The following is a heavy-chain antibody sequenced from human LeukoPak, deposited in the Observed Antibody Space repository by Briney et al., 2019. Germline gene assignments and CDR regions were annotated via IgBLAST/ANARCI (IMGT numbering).Heavy chain of an antibody. CDR3: ARESKVRGVLIRYFDS. CDR2: INHSGST. J-gene: IGHJ4*02. V-gene: IGHV4-34*01. Sequence: PSETLSLTCAVYGGSFSGYYWSWIRQPPGKGLEWIGEINHSGSTNYNPSLKSRVTISVDTSKNQFSLKLTSVTAADTAVYYCARESKVRGVLIRYFDSWGQGTLVTVSS. D-gene: IGHD3-10*01. CDR1: GGSFSGYY.